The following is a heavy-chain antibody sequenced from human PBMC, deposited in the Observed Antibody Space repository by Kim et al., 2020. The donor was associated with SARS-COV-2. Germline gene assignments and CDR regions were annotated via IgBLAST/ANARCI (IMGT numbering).Heavy chain of an antibody. Sequence: SVKVSCKASGGTFSSYAISWVRQAPGQGLEWMGRIIPILGIANYAQKFQGRVTITADKSTSTAYMELSSLRSEDTAVYYCASLCSSTNCGIFDYWGQGTLVTVSS. CDR3: ASLCSSTNCGIFDY. V-gene: IGHV1-69*04. CDR2: IIPILGIA. CDR1: GGTFSSYA. J-gene: IGHJ4*02. D-gene: IGHD2-2*01.